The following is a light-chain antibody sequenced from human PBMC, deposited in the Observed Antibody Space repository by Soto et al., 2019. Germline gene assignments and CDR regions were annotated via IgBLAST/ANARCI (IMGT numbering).Light chain of an antibody. CDR3: TSYTSSSTYV. CDR2: DVS. CDR1: SSDVGGYNY. V-gene: IGLV2-14*03. Sequence: QSALTQPASVSGSPGKSITISCTGTSSDVGGYNYVSWYQQHPGKAPKLMIYDVSNRPSGVSNRFSGSKSGNTASLTISGLQAEDEADYYCTSYTSSSTYVFGTGNKVTVL. J-gene: IGLJ1*01.